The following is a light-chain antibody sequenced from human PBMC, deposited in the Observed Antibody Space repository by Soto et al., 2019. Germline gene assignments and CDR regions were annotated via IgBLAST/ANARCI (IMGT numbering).Light chain of an antibody. J-gene: IGKJ1*01. CDR2: GAC. V-gene: IGKV3-20*01. CDR3: HQYGSSAWT. Sequence: EIVLTQSPGTLSLSPRERATLSCRVSQSVSSSYLAWYQQKPGQAPRLLIYGACSRATGIPDRFSGSGSGTDFTLTISRLEPEDFAVYYCHQYGSSAWTFGQGTKVDIK. CDR1: QSVSSSY.